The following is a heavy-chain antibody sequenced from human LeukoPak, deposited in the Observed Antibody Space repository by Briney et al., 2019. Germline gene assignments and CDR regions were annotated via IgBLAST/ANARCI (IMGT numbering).Heavy chain of an antibody. CDR1: GLTFGDYA. V-gene: IGHV3-49*03. CDR3: TRDQRVDYYDSSGLTGDY. J-gene: IGHJ4*02. D-gene: IGHD3-22*01. CDR2: IRSKAYGGTT. Sequence: GGSLRLSCTASGLTFGDYAMSWFRQAPGKGLEWVGFIRSKAYGGTTEYAASVKGRFTISRDDSKSIAYLQMNSLKTEDTAVYYCTRDQRVDYYDSSGLTGDYWGQGTLVTVSS.